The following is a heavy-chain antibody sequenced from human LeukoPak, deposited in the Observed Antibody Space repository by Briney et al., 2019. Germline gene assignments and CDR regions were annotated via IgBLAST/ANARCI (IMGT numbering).Heavy chain of an antibody. D-gene: IGHD6-25*01. CDR3: ATMVVGAALFYFDL. CDR2: IDTSGRTI. V-gene: IGHV3-11*01. Sequence: GGSLRLSCAASGFIFSDYYMSWIRQAPGKGLEWVAYIDTSGRTIYTADSVKGRFAISRDNTKDSLSLQMNSLRAKDTATYYCATMVVGAALFYFDLWGRGTLVTVSS. J-gene: IGHJ2*01. CDR1: GFIFSDYY.